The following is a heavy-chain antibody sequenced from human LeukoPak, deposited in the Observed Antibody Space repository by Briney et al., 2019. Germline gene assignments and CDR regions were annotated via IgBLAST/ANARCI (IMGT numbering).Heavy chain of an antibody. Sequence: SETLSLTCTVSGGSISSYYWSWLRQPPGKGLEWLGYIYTSGRTNYNPSLKSRGTISVDASKNQFSLKLSYVTAADTAVYYCAKTMYYDILTGYRRSYYYYMDVWGKGTTVTVCS. CDR2: IYTSGRT. CDR3: AKTMYYDILTGYRRSYYYYMDV. CDR1: GGSISSYY. V-gene: IGHV4-4*09. D-gene: IGHD3-9*01. J-gene: IGHJ6*03.